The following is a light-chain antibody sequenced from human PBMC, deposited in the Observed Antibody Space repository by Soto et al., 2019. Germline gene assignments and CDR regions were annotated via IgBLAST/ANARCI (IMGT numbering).Light chain of an antibody. CDR3: AAWDASLNGVI. CDR2: SNN. V-gene: IGLV1-44*01. J-gene: IGLJ2*01. CDR1: SSNIGTYT. Sequence: QSVLTQPPSASGTPGQRVTISCSGSSSNIGTYTVNWYQQVPGTAPKLLIYSNNQRPSGVPDRFSGSKSGTSASLAISGLEAEDEADYYCAAWDASLNGVIFGGGTQLTVL.